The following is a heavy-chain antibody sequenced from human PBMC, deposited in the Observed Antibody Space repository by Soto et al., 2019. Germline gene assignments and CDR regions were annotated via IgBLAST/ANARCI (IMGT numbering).Heavy chain of an antibody. CDR3: AGLYPFESSGYLLDY. J-gene: IGHJ4*02. CDR2: IYYLGNT. V-gene: IGHV4-39*01. Sequence: PPGKGLEWVGSIYYLGNTYYNPSLGSRVTISVDTSKNQFSLKLSSVTAADTAVFYCAGLYPFESSGYLLDYLLKGTLV. D-gene: IGHD3-22*01.